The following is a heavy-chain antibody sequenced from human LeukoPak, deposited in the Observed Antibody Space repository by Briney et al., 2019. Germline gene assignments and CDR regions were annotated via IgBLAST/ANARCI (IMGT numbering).Heavy chain of an antibody. J-gene: IGHJ4*02. D-gene: IGHD3-22*01. CDR1: GFTFSSYD. V-gene: IGHV3-13*01. Sequence: GGSLRLSCAASGFTFSSYDMHWVRQATGKGLEWVSAIGTAGDTYYPGSVKGRFTISRENAKNSLYLQMNSLRAEDTAVYYCARDEVGYYDSARFCDYWGQGTLVTVSS. CDR3: ARDEVGYYDSARFCDY. CDR2: IGTAGDT.